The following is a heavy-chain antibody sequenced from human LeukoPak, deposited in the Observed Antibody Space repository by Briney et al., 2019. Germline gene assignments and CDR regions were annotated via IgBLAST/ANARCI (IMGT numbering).Heavy chain of an antibody. CDR2: INHSGST. CDR3: ARHGGSDSAPNDY. CDR1: GGSFSGYY. D-gene: IGHD2-21*02. Sequence: SSETLSLTCAVYGGSFSGYYWSWIRQPPGKGLEWIGEINHSGSTNYNPPLKSRVTISVDTSKNQFSLKLSSVTAADTAVYYCARHGGSDSAPNDYWGQGTPVTASS. V-gene: IGHV4-34*01. J-gene: IGHJ4*02.